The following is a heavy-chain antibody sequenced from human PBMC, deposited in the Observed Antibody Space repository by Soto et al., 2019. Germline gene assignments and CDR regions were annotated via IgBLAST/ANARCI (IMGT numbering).Heavy chain of an antibody. V-gene: IGHV1-8*01. D-gene: IGHD3-16*01. CDR1: GYSFTNND. CDR2: MNPGSGDT. J-gene: IGHJ5*02. Sequence: ASVRVSCKASGYSFTNNDVSWVRQATGQGLEWMGWMNPGSGDTGYAQKFQGRVTMTRDISIATAYMELSSLRSDDTAIYYCARMETFGSLNWFDPWGQGTLVTVSS. CDR3: ARMETFGSLNWFDP.